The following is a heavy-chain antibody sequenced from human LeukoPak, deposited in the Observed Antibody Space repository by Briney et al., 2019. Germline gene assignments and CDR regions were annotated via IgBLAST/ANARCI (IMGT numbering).Heavy chain of an antibody. J-gene: IGHJ4*02. CDR1: GGTFSSYA. D-gene: IGHD2-2*01. CDR3: ARAVVPAATALYFEY. CDR2: IIPIFGTA. V-gene: IGHV1-69*13. Sequence: SVKVSCKASGGTFSSYAISWVRQAPGQRLEWMGGIIPIFGTANYAQKFQGRVTITADESTSTAYMELSSLRSEDTAVYYCARAVVPAATALYFEYWGQGTLVTVSS.